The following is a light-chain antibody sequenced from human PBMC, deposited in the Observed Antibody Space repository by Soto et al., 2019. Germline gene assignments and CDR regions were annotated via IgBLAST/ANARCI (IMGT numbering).Light chain of an antibody. CDR2: EGS. CDR3: CSYAGSSTFV. V-gene: IGLV2-23*03. CDR1: SSDVGSYNL. J-gene: IGLJ1*01. Sequence: QSALPQPASVSGSPGQSITISCTGTSSDVGSYNLVSWYQQHPGKAPKLMIYEGSKRPSGVSNRFSGSKSGNTASLTISGLQAEDEADYYCCSYAGSSTFVFGTGNKVTVL.